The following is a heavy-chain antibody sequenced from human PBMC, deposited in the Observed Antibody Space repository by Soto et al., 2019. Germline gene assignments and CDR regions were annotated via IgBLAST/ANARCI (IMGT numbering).Heavy chain of an antibody. D-gene: IGHD5-12*01. CDR1: GGTFSTYD. Sequence: QVQLVQSGAEVKKPGSSVKVSCKASGGTFSTYDICWVRQAPGQGLEWMGGIIPLFGTANYAQKLQARATIIAEESTRTAYMEMRRLRSEDTAVYYCAINEGTDGYKFAYWGQGTLVTVSS. V-gene: IGHV1-69*01. J-gene: IGHJ4*02. CDR3: AINEGTDGYKFAY. CDR2: IIPLFGTA.